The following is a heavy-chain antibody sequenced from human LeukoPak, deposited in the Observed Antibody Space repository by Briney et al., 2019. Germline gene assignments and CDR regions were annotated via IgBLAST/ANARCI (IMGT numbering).Heavy chain of an antibody. J-gene: IGHJ5*02. Sequence: SQTLSLTFAISGDSVSSSSAAWNWIRQSPSRGLEWLGRTYYRSKWYNDYAVFVKSRITINPDTSKNQFSLQLNSVTPEDTAVYYCARDRVELNWFDPWGQGTLVTVSS. CDR2: TYYRSKWYN. V-gene: IGHV6-1*01. CDR1: GDSVSSSSAA. CDR3: ARDRVELNWFDP. D-gene: IGHD3-3*01.